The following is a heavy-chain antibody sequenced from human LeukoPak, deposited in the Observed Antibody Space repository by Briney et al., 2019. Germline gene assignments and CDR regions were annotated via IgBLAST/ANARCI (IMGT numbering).Heavy chain of an antibody. CDR1: GGTFSSYA. CDR2: IIPIFGTA. V-gene: IGHV1-69*13. D-gene: IGHD3-9*01. J-gene: IGHJ4*02. CDR3: AGAHVILTGYSPPGY. Sequence: SVKVSCKASGGTFSSYAISWVRQAPGQGLEWMGGIIPIFGTANYAQKFQGRVTITADESTSTAYMELSSLRSEDTAVYYCAGAHVILTGYSPPGYWGQGTLVTVSS.